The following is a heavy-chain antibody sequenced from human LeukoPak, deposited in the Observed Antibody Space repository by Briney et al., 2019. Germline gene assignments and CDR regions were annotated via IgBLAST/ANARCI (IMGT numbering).Heavy chain of an antibody. Sequence: PSQTLSLTCTVSGGSISSGSYYWNWIRQPAGKGLEWIGRIYTDGSTNYNPSLKSRVTISVDTSKNHFSLTLTSVTAADTAVYYCTRGLGIGYGQYYSYYVDVWAKGTTVTVSS. CDR3: TRGLGIGYGQYYSYYVDV. V-gene: IGHV4-61*02. CDR1: GGSISSGSYY. CDR2: IYTDGST. J-gene: IGHJ6*03. D-gene: IGHD5-18*01.